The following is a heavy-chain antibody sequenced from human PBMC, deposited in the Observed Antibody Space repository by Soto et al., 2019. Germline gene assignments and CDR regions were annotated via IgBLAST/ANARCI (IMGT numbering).Heavy chain of an antibody. CDR3: ARASGYGSGNSVNHYLDC. CDR2: IKTDASEK. V-gene: IGHV3-7*01. CDR1: GFTLRSYW. D-gene: IGHD3-10*01. J-gene: IGHJ4*01. Sequence: EEQLVASGGGLVQPGGSLRLSCAASGFTLRSYWMSWVRQAPGKGLEWLATIKTDASEKKYVDSVKGRFTVFRDNAKNSLYLQMESLRAEDTAVDYCARASGYGSGNSVNHYLDCWGRGTLVTVSS.